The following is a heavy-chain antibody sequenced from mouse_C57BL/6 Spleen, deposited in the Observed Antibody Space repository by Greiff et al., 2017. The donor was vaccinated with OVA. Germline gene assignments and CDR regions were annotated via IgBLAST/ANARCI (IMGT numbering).Heavy chain of an antibody. CDR3: ARDLGKGGAMDY. V-gene: IGHV5-4*01. CDR2: ISDGGSYT. D-gene: IGHD2-1*01. J-gene: IGHJ4*01. CDR1: GFTFSSYA. Sequence: EVNLVESGGGLVKPGGSLKLSCAASGFTFSSYAMSWVRQTPEKRLEWVATISDGGSYTYYPDNVKGRFTISRDNAKNNLYLQMSHLKSEDTAMYYCARDLGKGGAMDYWGQGTSVTVSS.